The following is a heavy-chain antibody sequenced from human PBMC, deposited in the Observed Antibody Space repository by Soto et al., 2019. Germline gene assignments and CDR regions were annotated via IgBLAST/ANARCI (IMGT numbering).Heavy chain of an antibody. CDR3: ASTVVTAIDYFDY. Sequence: SETLSLTCTVSGGSISSYYWSWIRQPPGKGLEWIGYIYYSGSTNYNPSLKSRVTISVDTSKNQFSLKLSSVTAADTAVYYCASTVVTAIDYFDYWGQGTLVTVSS. J-gene: IGHJ4*02. D-gene: IGHD2-21*02. CDR1: GGSISSYY. V-gene: IGHV4-59*08. CDR2: IYYSGST.